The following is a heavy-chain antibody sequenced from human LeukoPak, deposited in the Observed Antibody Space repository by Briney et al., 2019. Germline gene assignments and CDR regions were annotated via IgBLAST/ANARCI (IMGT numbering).Heavy chain of an antibody. V-gene: IGHV3-73*01. CDR1: GLSFSVSA. CDR2: IRSKANSYVT. Sequence: GGSLRLSCAASGLSFSVSAMHWVRQASGRGLEWLGRIRSKANSYVTAYAASVNGRFIISRDDSRNTAYLQMNSLQTEDTAVYYCTRHSDKYCSGAGCYVYNFYGMDVWGQGTTVTVSS. J-gene: IGHJ6*02. CDR3: TRHSDKYCSGAGCYVYNFYGMDV. D-gene: IGHD2-15*01.